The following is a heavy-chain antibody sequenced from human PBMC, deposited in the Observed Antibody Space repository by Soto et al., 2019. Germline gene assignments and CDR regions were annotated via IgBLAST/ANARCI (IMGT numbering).Heavy chain of an antibody. D-gene: IGHD2-15*01. CDR2: INAGNGNT. J-gene: IGHJ4*02. Sequence: QVPLVQSGAEVKKPGASVKVSCKASGYTFTSYAMHWVRQAPGQRLEWMGWINAGNGNTKYSQKFQGRVTITRDTSASTAYMELSSLRSEDTAVYYCARGPGGPVGPGDYLGQGTLVNVSS. V-gene: IGHV1-3*01. CDR1: GYTFTSYA. CDR3: ARGPGGPVGPGDY.